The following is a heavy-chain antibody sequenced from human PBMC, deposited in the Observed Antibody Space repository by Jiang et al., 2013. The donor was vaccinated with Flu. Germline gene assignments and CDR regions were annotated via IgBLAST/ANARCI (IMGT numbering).Heavy chain of an antibody. D-gene: IGHD2/OR15-2a*01. CDR3: ARDLSYYYYYAMDV. CDR1: GGSISSSSYS. CDR2: IYYGGST. Sequence: GLVKPSETLSLTCTVSGGSISSSSYSWDWIRQPPGKGLEWIGSIYYGGSTYHNPSLKSRVTISIDRSKNQFSLKLSSVTAADTAVYYCARDLSYYYYYAMDVWGQGTTVTVSS. J-gene: IGHJ6*02. V-gene: IGHV4-39*07.